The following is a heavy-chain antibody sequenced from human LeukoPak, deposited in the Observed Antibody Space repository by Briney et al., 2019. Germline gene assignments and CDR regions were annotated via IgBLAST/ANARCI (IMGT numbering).Heavy chain of an antibody. D-gene: IGHD4-17*01. CDR2: ITSSSDST. CDR1: GFSFSKFR. CDR3: ARVIGSYGDSAY. J-gene: IGHJ4*02. V-gene: IGHV3-48*04. Sequence: GGPLRLSCAASGFSFSKFRMTWARQAPGKGLEGISYITSSSDSTYYADSVKGRFTISRDNAKNSLYLQMDSLRAEDTAVYYCARVIGSYGDSAYWGQGTLVTVSS.